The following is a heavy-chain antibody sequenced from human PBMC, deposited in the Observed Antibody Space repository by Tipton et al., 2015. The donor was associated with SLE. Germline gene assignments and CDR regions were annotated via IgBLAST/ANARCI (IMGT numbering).Heavy chain of an antibody. CDR1: NGSISNYY. CDR2: ISYSGTT. CDR3: ARGFLEWLFDDAFDI. Sequence: TLSLTCTVSNGSISNYYWSWIRQAPGKALEWIGYISYSGTTNYSPSLKSRVTLSVDTSKNQFSLKLSSVTAADTAVYYCARGFLEWLFDDAFDIWGQGTMVTVSS. V-gene: IGHV4-59*01. D-gene: IGHD3-3*01. J-gene: IGHJ3*02.